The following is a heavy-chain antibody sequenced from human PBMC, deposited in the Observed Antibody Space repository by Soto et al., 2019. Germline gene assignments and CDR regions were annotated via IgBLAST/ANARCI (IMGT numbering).Heavy chain of an antibody. CDR2: INHSGST. V-gene: IGHV4-34*01. D-gene: IGHD2-15*01. CDR3: ARERIVVVVAAPGNGMDV. Sequence: QVQLQQWGAGLLKPSETLSLTCAVYGGSFSGYYWSWIRQLPGKGLEWLGEINHSGSTNYNPSLKSRVTISVDTSKNQFSLKLSSVTAADTAVYYCARERIVVVVAAPGNGMDVWGQGTTVTVSS. CDR1: GGSFSGYY. J-gene: IGHJ6*02.